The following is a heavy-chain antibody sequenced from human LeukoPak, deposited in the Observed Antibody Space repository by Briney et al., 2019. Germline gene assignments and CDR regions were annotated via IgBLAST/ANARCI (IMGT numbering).Heavy chain of an antibody. CDR2: FNHSGST. CDR1: GGSFSGYY. D-gene: IGHD3-22*01. CDR3: ARGQFLRRYYYDSSGYYSGRNWFDP. Sequence: SETLSLTCAVYGGSFSGYYWSWIRQPPGKGLEWIGEFNHSGSTNYNPSLKSRVTISVDTSNNQFSLKLSSVTAADTAVYYCARGQFLRRYYYDSSGYYSGRNWFDPWGQGTLVTVSS. J-gene: IGHJ5*02. V-gene: IGHV4-34*01.